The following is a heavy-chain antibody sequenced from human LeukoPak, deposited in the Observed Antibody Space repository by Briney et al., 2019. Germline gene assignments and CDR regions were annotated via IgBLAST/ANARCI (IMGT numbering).Heavy chain of an antibody. D-gene: IGHD3-9*01. CDR3: ARAVGYFDWLPLFDY. J-gene: IGHJ4*02. Sequence: SETLSLTCAVYGGTFSGYYWSWIRQPPGKGLEWIGEINTSGSTNYNPSLKSRVTMSVDTSKNQFYLKLSSVTAADTAVYYCARAVGYFDWLPLFDYWGQGTLVTVSS. V-gene: IGHV4-34*10. CDR1: GGTFSGYY. CDR2: INTSGST.